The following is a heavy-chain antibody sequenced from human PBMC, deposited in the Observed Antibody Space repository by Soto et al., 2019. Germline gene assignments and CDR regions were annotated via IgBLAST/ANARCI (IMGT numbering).Heavy chain of an antibody. J-gene: IGHJ6*02. CDR3: ARAKWCSSTSCPTQPSGGPDTYYYYGMDV. D-gene: IGHD2-2*01. Sequence: GGSLRLSCAASGFTFSSYWMHWVRQAPGKGLVWVSRINSDGSSTSYADSVKGRFTISRDNAKNTLYLQMNSLRAEDTAVYYCARAKWCSSTSCPTQPSGGPDTYYYYGMDVWGQGTTVTVSS. CDR2: INSDGSST. V-gene: IGHV3-74*01. CDR1: GFTFSSYW.